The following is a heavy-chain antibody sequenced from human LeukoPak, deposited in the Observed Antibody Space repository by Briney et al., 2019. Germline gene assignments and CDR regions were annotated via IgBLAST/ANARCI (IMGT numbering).Heavy chain of an antibody. D-gene: IGHD3-22*01. CDR1: GFTFSTYW. V-gene: IGHV3-74*01. Sequence: GGSLRLSCGASGFTFSTYWMHWVRQAPGKGLVWVSRIKSDGSSTSYADSVKGRFTISRDNAKNTLYLQMSSLRAEDTAVYYCARDSYYYDGRGPHYYGIDVWGQGTTVTVSS. CDR3: ARDSYYYDGRGPHYYGIDV. J-gene: IGHJ6*02. CDR2: IKSDGSST.